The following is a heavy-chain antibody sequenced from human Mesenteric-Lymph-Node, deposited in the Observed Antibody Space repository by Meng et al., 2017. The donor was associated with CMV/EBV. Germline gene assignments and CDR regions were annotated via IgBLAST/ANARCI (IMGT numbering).Heavy chain of an antibody. CDR3: ARVNYGSGTYYGVLDY. J-gene: IGHJ4*02. CDR1: DYTSDRNW. Sequence: DYTSDRNWWSWVRQPRGTGLEWIGEGYQSGSANYNPSLKSRVTMSVDKSKKQISLKLTSVTAADTAVYYCARVNYGSGTYYGVLDYWGQGTLVTVSS. D-gene: IGHD3-10*01. V-gene: IGHV4-4*02. CDR2: GYQSGSA.